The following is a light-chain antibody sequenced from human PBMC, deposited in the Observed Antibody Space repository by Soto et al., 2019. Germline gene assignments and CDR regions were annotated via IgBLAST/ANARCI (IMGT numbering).Light chain of an antibody. CDR1: QSVGSSH. J-gene: IGKJ1*01. CDR3: QQYGSSPWT. V-gene: IGKV3-20*01. Sequence: EIVLTQSPGTLSLSPWERATLSCRASQSVGSSHLAWYQQKPGQAPRLLIYGASSRATGIPDRFSGSGSGTDFTLTISRLEPEDSAVYYCQQYGSSPWTFGQGTKV. CDR2: GAS.